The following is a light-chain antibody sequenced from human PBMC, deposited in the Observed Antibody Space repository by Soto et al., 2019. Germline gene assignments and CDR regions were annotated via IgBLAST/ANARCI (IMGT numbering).Light chain of an antibody. V-gene: IGLV2-14*01. CDR2: EVS. CDR3: SSYTSSSTLV. CDR1: GSDVGGYNY. Sequence: QSALTQPASMSGSPGQSITISCTGTGSDVGGYNYVSWYQLHPVKAPKLMIYEVSNRPSGVSNRFSGSKSGNTASLTISGLQAEDEADYYCSSYTSSSTLVFGGGTKLTVL. J-gene: IGLJ2*01.